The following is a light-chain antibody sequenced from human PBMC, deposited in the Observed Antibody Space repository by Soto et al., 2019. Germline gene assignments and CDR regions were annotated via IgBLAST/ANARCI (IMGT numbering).Light chain of an antibody. CDR3: QQYFEWPPLT. V-gene: IGKV3-15*01. CDR2: GAS. Sequence: VVTRCPATRSVSPGERATLSGWGSETVATNLAWYQQKPGQAPRLLISGASTRAAGISDRFRGSGSGTEFTLTIRSLRSEDSAIYYCQQYFEWPPLTFGQGTKVDIK. CDR1: ETVATN. J-gene: IGKJ1*01.